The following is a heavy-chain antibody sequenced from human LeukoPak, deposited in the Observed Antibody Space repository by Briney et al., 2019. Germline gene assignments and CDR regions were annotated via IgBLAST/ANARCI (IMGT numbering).Heavy chain of an antibody. CDR2: INSKTAGGTT. V-gene: IGHV3-15*01. D-gene: IGHD2-2*01. J-gene: IGHJ4*02. CDR3: TTDRCSSTSCRPTDY. Sequence: GGSLCLSCAASGFTFSNAWMSWVRQGPGKGLVWVGRINSKTAGGTTDYAEPGKGRSTISRDDSKNTQYLQMNSVKTEDTAVYYCTTDRCSSTSCRPTDYWGQGTLVTVSS. CDR1: GFTFSNAW.